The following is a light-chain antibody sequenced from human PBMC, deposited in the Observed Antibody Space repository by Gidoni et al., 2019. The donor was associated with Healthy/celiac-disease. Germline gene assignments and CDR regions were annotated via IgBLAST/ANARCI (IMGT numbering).Light chain of an antibody. CDR1: QSISSY. CDR3: QQSYSTPGT. V-gene: IGKV1-39*01. J-gene: IGKJ1*01. CDR2: AAS. Sequence: DIQMTQSPSSPSASVGDRVTITCRASQSISSYLNWYQQKPGKAPKLLIYAASSLQSGVPSMFSGSGSGTDFTLTISSLQPEDFATYYCQQSYSTPGTFGQGTKVEIK.